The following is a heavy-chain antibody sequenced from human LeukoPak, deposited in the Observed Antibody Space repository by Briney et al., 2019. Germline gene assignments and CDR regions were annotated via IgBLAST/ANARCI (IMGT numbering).Heavy chain of an antibody. CDR3: ARGYSSSWYVYYFDY. Sequence: ASVKVSCKAFGYTFTRYYMHWVRQAPGQGLEWMGWINPNSGGTNYAQKFQGRVTMTRDTSINTAYMELSRLRSDDTAVYYCARGYSSSWYVYYFDYWGQGTLVTVSS. D-gene: IGHD6-13*01. CDR1: GYTFTRYY. J-gene: IGHJ4*02. V-gene: IGHV1-2*02. CDR2: INPNSGGT.